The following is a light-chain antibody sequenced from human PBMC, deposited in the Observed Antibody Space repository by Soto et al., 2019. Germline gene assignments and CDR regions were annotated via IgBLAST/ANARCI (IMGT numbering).Light chain of an antibody. Sequence: DIVMTQSPVSLPVTPGEPAFISCRSSQSLLRSDGYSALDWYRQKSGQSPQLLIHLGSIRASGVPVRCRGSGAGTDYTRKISRVEAEDVGVYMQARQSPPSVGGGTRVDLK. CDR1: QSLLRSDGYSA. J-gene: IGKJ4*01. V-gene: IGKV2-28*01. CDR2: LGS. CDR3: MQARQSPPS.